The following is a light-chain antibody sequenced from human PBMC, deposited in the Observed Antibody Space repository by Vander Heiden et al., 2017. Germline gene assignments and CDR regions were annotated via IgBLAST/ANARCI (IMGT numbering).Light chain of an antibody. CDR3: SSYAGTNNWGV. Sequence: QSALTQPPSASGSPGQSVTLSCTGTSSDSGAYNYVSWYQQHPGKAPKLVIYDVTKRPSGVPDRFSASKSGNTASLTVSGLRAEDEADYYCSSYAGTNNWGVFGGGTKLTVL. V-gene: IGLV2-8*01. J-gene: IGLJ2*01. CDR1: SSDSGAYNY. CDR2: DVT.